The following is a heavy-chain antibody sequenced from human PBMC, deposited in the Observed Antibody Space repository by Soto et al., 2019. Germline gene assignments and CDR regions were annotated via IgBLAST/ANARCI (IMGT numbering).Heavy chain of an antibody. D-gene: IGHD6-6*01. V-gene: IGHV4-34*01. Sequence: QVQLQQWGAGLLKPSETLSLTCAVYGGSFSGYYWSWIRQPPGKGLEWIGEINHSGSTNYNPSLKSRVTMSVDTSKNQFSLKLSSVTAADTAVYYCARGVPHSSSSADYWGQGTLVTVSS. CDR1: GGSFSGYY. J-gene: IGHJ4*02. CDR2: INHSGST. CDR3: ARGVPHSSSSADY.